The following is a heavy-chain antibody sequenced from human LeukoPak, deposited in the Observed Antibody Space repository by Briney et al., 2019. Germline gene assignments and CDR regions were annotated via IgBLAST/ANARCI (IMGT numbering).Heavy chain of an antibody. CDR3: ASPASGSGSSRLDY. CDR1: GGSISSYY. V-gene: IGHV4-59*01. CDR2: VYYSGST. Sequence: SETLSLTCTVSGGSISSYYCSWIRQPPGKGLEWIGYVYYSGSTNYNPSLKSRVTISVDTSKNQFSLKLSSVTAADTAVYYCASPASGSGSSRLDYWGQGTLVTVSS. D-gene: IGHD3-10*01. J-gene: IGHJ4*02.